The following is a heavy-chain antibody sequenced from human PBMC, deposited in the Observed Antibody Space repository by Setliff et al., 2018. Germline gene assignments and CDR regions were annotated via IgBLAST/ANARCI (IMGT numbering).Heavy chain of an antibody. D-gene: IGHD2-2*01. CDR1: GASFSNYY. CDR3: ARGTRPSNIDY. Sequence: SETLSLTCTVYGASFSNYYWGWVRQPPEERLEWIAEFDHSGTTKYNPSLMGRVTISVDTSKNQFSLRLSSVTAADTAVYYCARGTRPSNIDYWGQGTLVTVSS. CDR2: FDHSGTT. J-gene: IGHJ4*02. V-gene: IGHV4-34*01.